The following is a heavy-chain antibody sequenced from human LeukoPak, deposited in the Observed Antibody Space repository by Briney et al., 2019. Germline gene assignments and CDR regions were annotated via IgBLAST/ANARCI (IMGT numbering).Heavy chain of an antibody. CDR1: GYTFTGYY. J-gene: IGHJ4*02. Sequence: GASVKVSCKASGYTFTGYYMHWVRQAPAQGLEWMGWINPNSGGTNYAQKFQGRVTMTRDTSISTAYMELSRLRSDDTAVYYCAREGFPLNLDFDYWGQGTLVTVSS. CDR3: AREGFPLNLDFDY. CDR2: INPNSGGT. V-gene: IGHV1-2*02.